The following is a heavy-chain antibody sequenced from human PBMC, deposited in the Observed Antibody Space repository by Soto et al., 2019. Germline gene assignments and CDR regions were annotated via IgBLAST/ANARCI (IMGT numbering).Heavy chain of an antibody. CDR1: GFTFSSYS. CDR3: VKGEYYYDGSAYYPFDY. CDR2: ISSTSRYI. J-gene: IGHJ4*02. Sequence: AGGSLRLSCAASGFTFSSYSMNWVRQAPGEGLEWVSSISSTSRYIYYADSVKGRFTISRDNSKNTAYLQMSSLRPEDTAVYYCVKGEYYYDGSAYYPFDYWGQGRMVTVSS. V-gene: IGHV3-21*01. D-gene: IGHD3-22*01.